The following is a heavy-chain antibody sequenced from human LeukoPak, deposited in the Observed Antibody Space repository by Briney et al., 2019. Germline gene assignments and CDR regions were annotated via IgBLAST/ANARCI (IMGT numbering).Heavy chain of an antibody. D-gene: IGHD2-15*01. CDR1: GYSINSGYF. J-gene: IGHJ4*02. V-gene: IGHV4-38-2*02. CDR2: IFHTGDV. Sequence: SETLSLTCTVSGYSINSGYFWGWVRQPPGKGPEWIGSIFHTGDVYYNPSLRSRVTVSVDTSRNQVSLKVTSVTAADTALYYCARVVASTSIDSWGQGILATVSS. CDR3: ARVVASTSIDS.